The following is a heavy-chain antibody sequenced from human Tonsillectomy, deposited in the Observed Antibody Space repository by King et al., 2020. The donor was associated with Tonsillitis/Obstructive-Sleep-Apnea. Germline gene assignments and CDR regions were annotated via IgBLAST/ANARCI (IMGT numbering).Heavy chain of an antibody. CDR2: INHSGST. D-gene: IGHD6-13*01. CDR1: GGSFSGYY. J-gene: IGHJ4*02. CDR3: ARGPNYSSSWYNY. V-gene: IGHV4-34*01. Sequence: VQLQQWGAGLLKPSETLSLTCAVYGGSFSGYYWCWIRQPPGKGLEWIGEINHSGSTNYNPSLKSRVTISVDTSKNQFSLKLSSVTAADTAVYYCARGPNYSSSWYNYWGQGTLVTVSS.